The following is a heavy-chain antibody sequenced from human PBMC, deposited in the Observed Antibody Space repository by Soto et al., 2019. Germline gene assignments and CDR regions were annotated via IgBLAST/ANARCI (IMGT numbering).Heavy chain of an antibody. D-gene: IGHD5-12*01. J-gene: IGHJ6*02. Sequence: SGPTLVNPTETLTLTCTVSGFSLSNARMGVSWIRQPPGKALEWLAHIFSNDEKSYSTSLKSRLTISKDTSKSQVVLTMTNMDPVDTATYYCARSYGGYDYYYYGMDVWGQGTTVTVSS. CDR1: GFSLSNARMG. V-gene: IGHV2-26*01. CDR3: ARSYGGYDYYYYGMDV. CDR2: IFSNDEK.